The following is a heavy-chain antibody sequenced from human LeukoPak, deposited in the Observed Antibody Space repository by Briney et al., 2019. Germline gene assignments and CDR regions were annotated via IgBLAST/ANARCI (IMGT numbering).Heavy chain of an antibody. V-gene: IGHV4-59*01. J-gene: IGHJ4*02. CDR2: ISYSGNT. Sequence: SETLSLTCTVSGGSISSYYWSWIRQSPGKGLEWIGYISYSGNTHYNPSLKSRVTISIDTSKNQFSLKLYSVTAADTAVYYCATRKLGNDYWGQGTLVTVSS. CDR3: ATRKLGNDY. D-gene: IGHD7-27*01. CDR1: GGSISSYY.